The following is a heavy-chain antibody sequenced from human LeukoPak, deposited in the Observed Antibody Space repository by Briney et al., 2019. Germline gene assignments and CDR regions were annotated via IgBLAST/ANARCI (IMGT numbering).Heavy chain of an antibody. CDR2: INHSGST. CDR1: GGSFSGYY. CDR3: ARGGRMTTGGFDP. V-gene: IGHV4-34*01. D-gene: IGHD4-17*01. J-gene: IGHJ5*02. Sequence: PSETLSLTCAVYGGSFSGYYWSWIRQPPGKGLEWIGEINHSGSTNYNPSLKSRVTISVDTSKNQFSLKLSSVTAADTAVYYCARGGRMTTGGFDPWGQGTLVTVSS.